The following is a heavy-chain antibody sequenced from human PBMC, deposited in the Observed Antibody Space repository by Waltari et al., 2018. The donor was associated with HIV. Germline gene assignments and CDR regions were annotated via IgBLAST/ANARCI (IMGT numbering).Heavy chain of an antibody. CDR1: GFIFTDFA. Sequence: QLLESGGGLVEPGGSLRLSCAASGFIFTDFAMDWVRQAPGKGLEWVSAIRGGGETFYADSVKGRFTISRDNSKNTLYLQMNSLRADDAAVYYCMKDSGRAADVFDLWGQGTMVTVSS. CDR3: MKDSGRAADVFDL. J-gene: IGHJ3*01. V-gene: IGHV3-23*01. CDR2: IRGGGET. D-gene: IGHD3-10*01.